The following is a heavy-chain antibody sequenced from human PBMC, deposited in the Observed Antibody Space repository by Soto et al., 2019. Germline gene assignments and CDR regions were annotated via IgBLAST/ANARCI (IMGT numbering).Heavy chain of an antibody. V-gene: IGHV1-18*01. CDR3: ARDPPRAMVRGVMLDY. CDR1: GYTFTSYG. J-gene: IGHJ4*02. D-gene: IGHD3-10*01. Sequence: QVQLVQSGAEVKKPGASVKVSCKASGYTFTSYGISWVRQAPGQGLEWMGWISAYNGNTNYTQKLQGRVTMTTDTSTSTAYMELRSLRSDDTAVYYCARDPPRAMVRGVMLDYWGQGTLVTVSS. CDR2: ISAYNGNT.